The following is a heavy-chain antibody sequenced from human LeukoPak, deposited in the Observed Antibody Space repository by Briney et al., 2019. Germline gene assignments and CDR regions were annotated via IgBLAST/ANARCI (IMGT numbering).Heavy chain of an antibody. CDR3: ATDYGDYGFDP. CDR2: ISYDGSNK. J-gene: IGHJ5*02. D-gene: IGHD4-17*01. Sequence: GRSLRLSCAASGFTFSSYGMHWVRQAPGKGLEWVAVISYDGSNKYYADSVKGRFTISRDNSKNTLYLQMNSLRAEDTAVYYCATDYGDYGFDPRGQGTLVTVSS. V-gene: IGHV3-30*03. CDR1: GFTFSSYG.